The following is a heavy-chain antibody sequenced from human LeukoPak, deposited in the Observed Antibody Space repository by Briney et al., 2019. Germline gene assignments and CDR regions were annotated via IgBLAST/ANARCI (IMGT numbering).Heavy chain of an antibody. CDR3: ASHSDGG. D-gene: IGHD3-3*01. V-gene: IGHV3-66*02. CDR2: IYTGGSP. J-gene: IGHJ4*02. CDR1: TFTVSTNY. Sequence: PGGSPRLSCAASTFTVSTNYMTWVRQAPGKGLEWVSMIYTGGSPYYADSVKGRFTISRDNSKNTLYLQMNSLRAEDTAVYYCASHSDGGWGQGTLVTVSS.